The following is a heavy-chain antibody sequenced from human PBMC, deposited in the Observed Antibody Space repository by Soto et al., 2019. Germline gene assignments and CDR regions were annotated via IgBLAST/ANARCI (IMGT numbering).Heavy chain of an antibody. CDR1: GCTFSTYS. CDR3: ARSVAGHFDY. CDR2: ITSSSSPI. Sequence: EVQLVESGGGLVQPGGSLRLSCAASGCTFSTYSMNWVRQAPGKGLEWVSYITSSSSPIYYADSVKGRFTISRDNAKNSLYLQMNSLRDEDTAVYYCARSVAGHFDYWGQGTLVTVSS. D-gene: IGHD6-19*01. J-gene: IGHJ4*02. V-gene: IGHV3-48*02.